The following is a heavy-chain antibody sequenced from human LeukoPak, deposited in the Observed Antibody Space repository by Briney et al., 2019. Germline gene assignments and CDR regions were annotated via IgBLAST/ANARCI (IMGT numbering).Heavy chain of an antibody. V-gene: IGHV4-59*01. D-gene: IGHD6-19*01. CDR1: GGSIGTYY. J-gene: IGHJ4*02. CDR2: IYYSGST. CDR3: ARGQQWLGPFDY. Sequence: PSETLSLTCTVSGGSIGTYYWSWIRQAPGKGLEWIGYIYYSGSTNYNPSLKSRVTISVDTSKNQFSLKLSSVTAADTAVYYCARGQQWLGPFDYWGQGTLVTVSS.